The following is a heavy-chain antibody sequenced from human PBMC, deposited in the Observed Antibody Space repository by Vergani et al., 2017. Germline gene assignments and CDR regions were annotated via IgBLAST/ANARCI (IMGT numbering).Heavy chain of an antibody. V-gene: IGHV4-38-2*01. CDR2: IYRTGRT. CDR3: ARLNSIVYDIIDGTQYVFDC. J-gene: IGHJ4*02. D-gene: IGHD3-9*01. Sequence: QVQLQESGPGLVKPSETLSLTCAVSGFSIDNGYYWDWIRQPPGKGLEWIGSIYRTGRTHFNPSLKSRVTISVDTSNNHFSLRLNSLTAADTAVYYCARLNSIVYDIIDGTQYVFDCWGQGTLVTVSS. CDR1: GFSIDNGYY.